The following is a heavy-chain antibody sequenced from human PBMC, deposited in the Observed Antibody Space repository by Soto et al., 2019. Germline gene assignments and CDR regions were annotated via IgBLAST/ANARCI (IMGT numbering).Heavy chain of an antibody. CDR3: ARVFGPPSSGGWYPAGY. CDR2: INAGNGDT. V-gene: IGHV1-3*01. D-gene: IGHD6-19*01. CDR1: GYPFKSYT. Sequence: ASVKVSCKASGYPFKSYTIHWVRQAPAQSLEWMGWINAGNGDTKYSQRFQGRVTIRRDISTTTVYMELSGLRPEDTALYYCARVFGPPSSGGWYPAGYWGQGTLVTVSS. J-gene: IGHJ4*02.